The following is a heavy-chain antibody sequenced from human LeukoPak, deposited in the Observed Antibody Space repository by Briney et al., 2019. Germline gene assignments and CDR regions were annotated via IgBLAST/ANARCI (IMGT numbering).Heavy chain of an antibody. CDR3: ANRQAAARTYGMDV. D-gene: IGHD6-13*01. CDR2: VSASGGAT. V-gene: IGHV3-23*01. J-gene: IGHJ6*02. CDR1: GFTFSSYA. Sequence: PGGSLRLSCTASGFTFSSYAMAWVRQAPGKGLEWVSGVSASGGATNYADSMKGRFTISRDNSKNTLYLQMNSLRAEDTAVYYCANRQAAARTYGMDVWGQGTTVTVSS.